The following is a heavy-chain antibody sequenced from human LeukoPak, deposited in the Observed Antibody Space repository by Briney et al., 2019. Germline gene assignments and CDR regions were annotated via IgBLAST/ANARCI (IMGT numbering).Heavy chain of an antibody. D-gene: IGHD3-3*01. CDR2: IIPIFGTA. CDR1: GYTFTTYA. V-gene: IGHV1-69*06. J-gene: IGHJ5*02. CDR3: ARALRFLEWLDP. Sequence: SVKVSCKASGYTFTTYAMNWVRQAPGQGLEWMGGIIPIFGTANYAQKFQGRVTITADKSTSTAYMELSSLRSEDTAVYYCARALRFLEWLDPWGQGTLVTVSS.